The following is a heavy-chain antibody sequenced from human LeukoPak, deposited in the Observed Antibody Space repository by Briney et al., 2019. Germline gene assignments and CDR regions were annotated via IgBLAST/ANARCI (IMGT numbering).Heavy chain of an antibody. J-gene: IGHJ4*02. V-gene: IGHV1-8*01. CDR1: GYAFTSYD. D-gene: IGHD6-13*01. CDR3: ARGGIRPVAAAANDY. Sequence: GASLKVSCRASGYAFTSYDMNWVRQAPGQGLEWMGWINPNSGNTGYAQKFQGRVTMTRNTSISTAYMELSSLRSEDTAVYYCARGGIRPVAAAANDYWGQGTLVTVSS. CDR2: INPNSGNT.